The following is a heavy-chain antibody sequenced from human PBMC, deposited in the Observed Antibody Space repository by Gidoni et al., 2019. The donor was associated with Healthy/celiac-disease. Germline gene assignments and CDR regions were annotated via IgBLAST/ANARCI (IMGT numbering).Heavy chain of an antibody. J-gene: IGHJ5*02. D-gene: IGHD3-3*01. CDR2: ISYDGSNK. CDR1: GFTFSSYA. CDR3: ARDYGDELDFWSGYYDP. Sequence: QVQLVESGGGVVQPGRSLRLSCAASGFTFSSYAMHWVRQAPGKGLEWVAVISYDGSNKYYADAVKGRFTISRDNSKNTLYLQMNSLRAEDTAVYYCARDYGDELDFWSGYYDPWGQGTLVTVSS. V-gene: IGHV3-30-3*01.